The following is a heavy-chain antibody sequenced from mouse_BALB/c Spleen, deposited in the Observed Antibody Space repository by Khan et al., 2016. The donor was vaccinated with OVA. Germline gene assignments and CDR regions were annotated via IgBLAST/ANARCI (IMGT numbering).Heavy chain of an antibody. CDR1: GFTFSTYG. Sequence: EVQLVESGGGLVKPGGSLKLSCAASGFTFSTYGMSWVRQTPDKRLEWVATISTGGSYTYYPDSVKGRFTISRDNAKNTLYLQMNSLKSEDTAMFYCARLAYYHDSEGFAYWGQGTLVTVSA. CDR3: ARLAYYHDSEGFAY. V-gene: IGHV5-6*01. CDR2: ISTGGSYT. D-gene: IGHD1-1*01. J-gene: IGHJ3*01.